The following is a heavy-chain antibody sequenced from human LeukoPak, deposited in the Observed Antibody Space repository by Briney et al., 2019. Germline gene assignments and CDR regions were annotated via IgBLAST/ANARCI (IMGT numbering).Heavy chain of an antibody. V-gene: IGHV1-2*02. CDR3: ARVYRYYYDSSGYYGPNAFDY. CDR1: GYTFTGYH. J-gene: IGHJ4*02. CDR2: INPNSGGT. D-gene: IGHD3-22*01. Sequence: ASVKVSCKASGYTFTGYHMHWVRQAPGQGLEWMGWINPNSGGTNYAQKFQGRVTMTRDTSISTAYMELSRLRSDDTAVYYCARVYRYYYDSSGYYGPNAFDYWGQGTLVTVSS.